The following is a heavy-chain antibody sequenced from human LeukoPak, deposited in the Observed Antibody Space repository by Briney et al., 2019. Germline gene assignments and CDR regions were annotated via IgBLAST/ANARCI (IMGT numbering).Heavy chain of an antibody. Sequence: PSDTLSLTCSVSGVSITNLLWSWIRQPPGKGLQWVGHISSTVDARCSSSLRSRVTVSLDTSKSQSSLHLKYVTAADTAVYFCARFSSGCSGASCYLNAWGQGTLVTVSS. D-gene: IGHD2-15*01. CDR2: ISSTVDA. V-gene: IGHV4-59*07. CDR3: ARFSSGCSGASCYLNA. J-gene: IGHJ4*02. CDR1: GVSITNLL.